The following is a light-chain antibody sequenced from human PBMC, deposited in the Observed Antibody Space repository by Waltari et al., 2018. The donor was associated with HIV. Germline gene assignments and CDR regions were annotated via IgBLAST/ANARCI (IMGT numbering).Light chain of an antibody. CDR1: SSNTGSNT. CDR3: ATWDDSLNGYV. J-gene: IGLJ1*01. CDR2: SNN. Sequence: QSVLTQPPSASGTPGQRVNISCSGSSSNTGSNTVNWYQQLPGAAPKLLIYSNNQWPSGVPDRFSGSKSGTSASLAISGLLSEDEADYSCATWDDSLNGYVFGTGTKVTVL. V-gene: IGLV1-44*01.